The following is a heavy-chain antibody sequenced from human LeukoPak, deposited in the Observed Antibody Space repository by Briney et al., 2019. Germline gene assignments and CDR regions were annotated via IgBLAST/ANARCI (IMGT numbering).Heavy chain of an antibody. J-gene: IGHJ4*02. CDR2: ISSSSSYI. CDR3: ARLMTETGTYSYYFDK. CDR1: GFTFSSYS. D-gene: IGHD1-1*01. V-gene: IGHV3-21*01. Sequence: GGSLRLSCAASGFTFSSYSMNWVRQAPGKGLEWVSSISSSSSYIYYADSVKGRFTISRDNAKNSLYLQMNSLRAEDTAVYYCARLMTETGTYSYYFDKWGQGTLVTVSS.